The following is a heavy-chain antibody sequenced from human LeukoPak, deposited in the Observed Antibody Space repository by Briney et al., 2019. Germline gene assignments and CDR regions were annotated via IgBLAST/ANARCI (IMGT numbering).Heavy chain of an antibody. V-gene: IGHV4-39*07. J-gene: IGHJ4*02. CDR1: GGSISSSSYY. Sequence: SETLSLTCTVSGGSISSSSYYWGWIRQPPGKGLEWIGSIYYSGSTYYNPSLKSRVTISVDTSKNQFSLKLSSVTAADTAVYYCARDKRNFDYWGQGTLVTVSS. CDR3: ARDKRNFDY. CDR2: IYYSGST.